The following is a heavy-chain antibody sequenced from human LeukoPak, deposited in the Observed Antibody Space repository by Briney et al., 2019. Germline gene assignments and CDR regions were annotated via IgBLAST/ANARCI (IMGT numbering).Heavy chain of an antibody. D-gene: IGHD4-17*01. Sequence: GRSLRLSCAASGFTFSSYGMLWVRQAPGKGLEWVAVISYDGNNKYYADSVKGRFTISRDNSKNTLYLQMNSLRAEDTAVYYCAKVYGDYQHYFDYWGQGTLVTVSS. V-gene: IGHV3-30*18. CDR1: GFTFSSYG. CDR3: AKVYGDYQHYFDY. J-gene: IGHJ4*02. CDR2: ISYDGNNK.